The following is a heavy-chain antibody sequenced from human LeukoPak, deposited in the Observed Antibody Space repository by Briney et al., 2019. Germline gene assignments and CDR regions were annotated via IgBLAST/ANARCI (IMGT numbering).Heavy chain of an antibody. V-gene: IGHV3-20*04. J-gene: IGHJ4*02. Sequence: GGSLRLSCAASGLTTADYGMSWVRQAPGKGLEWVSGIDWSGEATQYADSVEGRFTISRDNAANALYLQMNSLTADDTALYYCARDLSATWYSLGYWGQGTLVTVSS. CDR2: IDWSGEAT. CDR3: ARDLSATWYSLGY. CDR1: GLTTADYG. D-gene: IGHD2-21*02.